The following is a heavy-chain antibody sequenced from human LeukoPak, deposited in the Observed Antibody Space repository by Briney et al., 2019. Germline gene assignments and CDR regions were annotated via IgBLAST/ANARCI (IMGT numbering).Heavy chain of an antibody. Sequence: ASVKVSCKVSGYTLTELSMHWVRQAPGKGLEWMGGFDPEDGETIYAQKFQGRVTMTEDTSTDTAYMELSSLRSEDTAVYYCAREDVTMVRGVKARDYYMDVWGKGTTVTVSS. J-gene: IGHJ6*03. D-gene: IGHD3-10*01. V-gene: IGHV1-24*01. CDR1: GYTLTELS. CDR3: AREDVTMVRGVKARDYYMDV. CDR2: FDPEDGET.